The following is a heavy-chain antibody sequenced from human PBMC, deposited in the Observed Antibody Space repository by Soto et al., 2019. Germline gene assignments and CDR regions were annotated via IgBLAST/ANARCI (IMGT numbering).Heavy chain of an antibody. CDR1: GFTFSSYA. J-gene: IGHJ5*02. CDR2: ISGSGGST. V-gene: IGHV3-23*01. Sequence: EVQLLQSGGGLVQPGGSLRLSCAASGFTFSSYAMSWVRQAPGKGLEWVSGISGSGGSTYYADSVKGRFTISRDNSKNTLYLEMDSLRAEDTAVDYCAKGSECWRGYGQRLVWFDPWGQGTLVTVSS. CDR3: AKGSECWRGYGQRLVWFDP. D-gene: IGHD3-3*01.